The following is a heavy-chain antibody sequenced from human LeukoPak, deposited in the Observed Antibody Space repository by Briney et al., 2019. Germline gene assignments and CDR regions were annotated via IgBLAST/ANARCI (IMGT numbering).Heavy chain of an antibody. V-gene: IGHV3-73*01. CDR3: TRIQIDARSGYDI. D-gene: IGHD5-12*01. CDR2: IRSKANTYAT. J-gene: IGHJ4*02. CDR1: GFTFSGSA. Sequence: GGSLKLSCAASGFTFSGSAMHWVRQASGKGLEWVGRIRSKANTYATAYDASVKGRFTISRDDSKNTAYLQMNSLKAEDTAVYYCTRIQIDARSGYDIWGQGTLVTVSS.